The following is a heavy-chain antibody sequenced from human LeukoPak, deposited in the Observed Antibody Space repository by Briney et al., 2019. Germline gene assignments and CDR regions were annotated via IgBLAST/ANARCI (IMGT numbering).Heavy chain of an antibody. CDR2: IGSSSSYI. D-gene: IGHD4-17*01. J-gene: IGHJ5*02. V-gene: IGHV3-21*01. CDR1: GFTFSSYS. CDR3: ARTTGFDP. Sequence: GGSLRLSCAASGFTFSSYSMNWVRQAPGKGLEWVSSIGSSSSYIYYADSVKGRFTISRDNSKNTLYLQMNSLRAEDTAVYYCARTTGFDPWGQGTLVTVSS.